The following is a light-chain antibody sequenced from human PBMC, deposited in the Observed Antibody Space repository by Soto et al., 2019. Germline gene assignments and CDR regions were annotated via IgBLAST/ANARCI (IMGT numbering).Light chain of an antibody. J-gene: IGKJ2*01. CDR1: QTISIY. V-gene: IGKV1-39*01. CDR2: DAS. CDR3: QHTYCAPYP. Sequence: DIQMTQTPSSLAASVGDRVIITCRASQTISIYANWYQKKPGKAPRILIFDASNLQSGASPRFSRSGSATDFPITITNLQPEEFPNYYRQHTYCAPYPFGQGTKLEIK.